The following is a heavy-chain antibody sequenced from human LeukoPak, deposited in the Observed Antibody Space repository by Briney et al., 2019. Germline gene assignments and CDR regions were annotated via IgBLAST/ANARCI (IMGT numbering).Heavy chain of an antibody. CDR3: ARLVLHYYYYMDV. V-gene: IGHV4-59*11. CDR1: GDSISSHY. D-gene: IGHD6-13*01. CDR2: IYDSGST. J-gene: IGHJ6*03. Sequence: SETLSLTCTVSGDSISSHYWSWIRQPPGKGLEWIGYIYDSGSTNYNPSLKSRVTISVDTSKNQFSLKLSSVTAADTAVYYCARLVLHYYYYMDVWGKGTTVTVSS.